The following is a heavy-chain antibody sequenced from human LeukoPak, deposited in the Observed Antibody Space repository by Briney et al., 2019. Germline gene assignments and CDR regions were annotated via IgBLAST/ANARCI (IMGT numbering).Heavy chain of an antibody. CDR1: GYTFTDYY. CDR2: INPKSGGT. CDR3: ARSPSEYGSGWSPDY. Sequence: ASVKVSCKASGYTFTDYYVHWVRQAPGQGLEWMGWINPKSGGTNFALDFEGWVTMTRDSSINTAYMELSRLKSNDTAVYYCARSPSEYGSGWSPDYWGQGTLVTVSS. D-gene: IGHD6-19*01. J-gene: IGHJ4*02. V-gene: IGHV1-2*04.